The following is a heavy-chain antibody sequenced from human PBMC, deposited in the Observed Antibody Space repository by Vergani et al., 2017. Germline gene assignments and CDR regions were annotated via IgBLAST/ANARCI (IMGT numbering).Heavy chain of an antibody. D-gene: IGHD2-15*01. CDR3: ATSGTIHIVVAASDNEAFDM. J-gene: IGHJ3*02. CDR2: ISTRSSYT. V-gene: IGHV3-21*01. Sequence: EVQLVESGGGLVKPGGSLTLSCAASGFMFNNYNLNWVRQVPGKGLEWVSTISTRSSYTHYADSVRGRFTISRDEAQNSLYLQMNSLRAEDAAVYYCATSGTIHIVVAASDNEAFDMWGQGTVVTVSS. CDR1: GFMFNNYN.